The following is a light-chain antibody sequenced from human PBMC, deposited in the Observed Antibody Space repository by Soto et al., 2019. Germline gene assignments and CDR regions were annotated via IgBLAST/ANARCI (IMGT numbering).Light chain of an antibody. J-gene: IGLJ2*01. V-gene: IGLV4-60*03. CDR3: ETWYSNSLR. Sequence: QSVLTQSSSASASLGSSVKLTCTLSSGHSTYIISWHQHQPGKAPRYLMKLEGSGNYNKGSGVPDRFSGSSSGADRYLIISNLQSEDEADYYCETWYSNSLRFGGGTKLTVL. CDR1: SGHSTYI. CDR2: LEGSGNY.